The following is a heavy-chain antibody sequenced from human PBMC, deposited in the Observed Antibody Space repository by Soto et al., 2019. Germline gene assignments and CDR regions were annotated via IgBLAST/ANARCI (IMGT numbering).Heavy chain of an antibody. CDR3: ARRRSGAHWFDP. CDR1: GASVSSGRFY. D-gene: IGHD3-10*01. V-gene: IGHV4-39*01. CDR2: IFYTGSV. Sequence: SETLSLTCVVSGASVSSGRFYWGWVRQSPGKGLEWIASIFYTGSVHSNPALESRVTMSVDTSKNQCSLSLASVTASDTAVYFCARRRSGAHWFDPWGQGTVVTVSS. J-gene: IGHJ5*02.